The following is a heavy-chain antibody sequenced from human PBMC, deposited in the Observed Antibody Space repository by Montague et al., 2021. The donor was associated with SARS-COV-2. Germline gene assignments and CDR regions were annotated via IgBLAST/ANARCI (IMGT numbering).Heavy chain of an antibody. CDR1: GFTFSSYA. CDR2: ITWNSGSK. CDR3: AKDPGGMDV. Sequence: SLRLSCAASGFTFSSYAMHWVRQAPGKGLEWVSGITWNSGSKGYADSVKGRFTISRDNAKNSLYLQMNSLRAEDTALYYCAKDPGGMDVWGQGTTVTVSS. J-gene: IGHJ6*02. V-gene: IGHV3-9*01.